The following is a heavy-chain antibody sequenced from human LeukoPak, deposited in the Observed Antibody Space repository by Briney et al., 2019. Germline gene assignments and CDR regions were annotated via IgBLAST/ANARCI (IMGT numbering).Heavy chain of an antibody. D-gene: IGHD6-13*01. CDR1: GGSFSGYY. CDR2: INHSGST. V-gene: IGHV4-34*01. Sequence: SETLSLTCAVYGGSFSGYYWSWIRQPPGKGLEWIGEINHSGSTNYNPSLKSRVTISVDTSKNQFSLKLGSVTAADTAVYYCARHPSSSWYVYFDYWGQGTLVTVSS. CDR3: ARHPSSSWYVYFDY. J-gene: IGHJ4*02.